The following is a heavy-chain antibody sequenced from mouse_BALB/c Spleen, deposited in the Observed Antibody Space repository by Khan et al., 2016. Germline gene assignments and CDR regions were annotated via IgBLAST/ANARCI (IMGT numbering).Heavy chain of an antibody. Sequence: EVQLQESGPALVKPGASLKISCKAAGYAFTNHNMHWEKQSHGKSHEWIAYIYTYNGDTGHNQKFKTRATCTVHYASITAYLEIRILTSEVSASYYLSRALGRHYFFDVWGAGTTVTVSS. CDR1: GYAFTNHN. CDR3: SRALGRHYFFDV. CDR2: IYTYNGDT. D-gene: IGHD4-1*01. J-gene: IGHJ1*01. V-gene: IGHV1S29*02.